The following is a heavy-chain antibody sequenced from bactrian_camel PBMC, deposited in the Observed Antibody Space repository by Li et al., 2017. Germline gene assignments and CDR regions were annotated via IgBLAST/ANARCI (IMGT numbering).Heavy chain of an antibody. Sequence: HVQLVESGGGSVQSGGSLRLSCVHRGFSDSRNCVGWFRQAPGKEPEGVASIEYDGTTTHAGAVKGRFTITPDVAENTLFLQMTDLKPEDSGVYYCATDRWNAAYCYDPLSVGDFDNWGRGTQVTVS. J-gene: IGHJ4*01. D-gene: IGHD3*01. CDR3: ATDRWNAAYCYDPLSVGDFDN. CDR1: GFSDSRNC. V-gene: IGHV3S6*01. CDR2: IEYDGTTT.